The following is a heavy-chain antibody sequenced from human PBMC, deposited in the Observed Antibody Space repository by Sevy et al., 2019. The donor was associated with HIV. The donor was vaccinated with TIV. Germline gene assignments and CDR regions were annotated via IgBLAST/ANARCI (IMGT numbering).Heavy chain of an antibody. Sequence: ASVKVSCKTSGGTFSGYSISWLRQAPGQGLEWMGGIIAISGTTNYLQRFQGRITITADVSTGTVYMELRGLRIEDTAIYFCARDRDRGYFDPWGQGTLVTVSS. CDR1: GGTFSGYS. V-gene: IGHV1-69*13. CDR3: ARDRDRGYFDP. J-gene: IGHJ5*02. CDR2: IIAISGTT. D-gene: IGHD6-13*01.